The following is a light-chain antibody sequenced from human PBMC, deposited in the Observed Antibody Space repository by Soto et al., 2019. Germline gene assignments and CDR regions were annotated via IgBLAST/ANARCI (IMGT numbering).Light chain of an antibody. CDR1: SSNIKTNG. J-gene: IGLJ2*01. V-gene: IGLV1-44*01. CDR3: STWDDSLNGLI. Sequence: QLVLAQPPSASGTPGQTVTISCSGGSSNIKTNGVSWYQQVPGAAPKLLIYSKSQRPSGAPDRFSGSKSGTSASLAISGLQSEDEATYHCSTWDDSLNGLIFGGGTKLTVL. CDR2: SKS.